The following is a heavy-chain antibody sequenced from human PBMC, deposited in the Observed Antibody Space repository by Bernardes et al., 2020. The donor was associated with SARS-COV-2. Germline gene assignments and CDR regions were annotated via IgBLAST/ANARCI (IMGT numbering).Heavy chain of an antibody. Sequence: SETLSLTCAVYGGSFSGYYWSWIRQPPGKGLEWIGEINHSGSTNYNPSLKSRVTISVDTSKNQFSLKLSSVTAADTAVYYCARGRRASAYQLLRGNWFDPWGQGTLVTVSS. J-gene: IGHJ5*02. V-gene: IGHV4-34*01. D-gene: IGHD2-2*01. CDR3: ARGRRASAYQLLRGNWFDP. CDR2: INHSGST. CDR1: GGSFSGYY.